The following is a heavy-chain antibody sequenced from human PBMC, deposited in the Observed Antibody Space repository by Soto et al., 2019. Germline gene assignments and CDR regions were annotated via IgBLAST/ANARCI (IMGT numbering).Heavy chain of an antibody. CDR1: GFTFSSYG. CDR2: ISYDGSNK. V-gene: IGHV3-30*18. J-gene: IGHJ6*02. D-gene: IGHD6-19*01. CDR3: AKADHSSEHYYYGMDV. Sequence: QSGGSLRLSCAASGFTFSSYGMHWVRQAPGKGLEWVAVISYDGSNKYYADSVKGRFTISRDNSKNTLYLQMNSLRAEDTAVYYCAKADHSSEHYYYGMDVWGQGTTVTVSS.